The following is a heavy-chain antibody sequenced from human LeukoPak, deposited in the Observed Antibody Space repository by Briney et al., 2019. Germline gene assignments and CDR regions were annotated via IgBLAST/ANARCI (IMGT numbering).Heavy chain of an antibody. Sequence: SETLSLTCTVSGGSISSSSYYWGWIRQPPGKGLEWIGSVYYSGSTYYNPSLKSRVTISVDTSKNQFSLKLSSVTAADTAVYYCARVGSTVTVAFDIWGHGTVVTVSS. CDR2: VYYSGST. J-gene: IGHJ3*02. CDR3: ARVGSTVTVAFDI. CDR1: GGSISSSSYY. V-gene: IGHV4-39*01. D-gene: IGHD1-26*01.